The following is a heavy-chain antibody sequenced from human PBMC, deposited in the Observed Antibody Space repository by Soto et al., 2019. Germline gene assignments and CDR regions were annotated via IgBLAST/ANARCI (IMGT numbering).Heavy chain of an antibody. V-gene: IGHV3-30-3*01. D-gene: IGHD3-3*01. CDR2: ISYDGSNK. J-gene: IGHJ6*02. Sequence: GGSLRLSCAASGFPFSSYAMHWVRQAPGKGLEWVAVISYDGSNKYYADSVKGRFTISRDNSKNTLYLQMNSLRAEDTAVYYCARDRYSYYDFWSGSLPYYYYGMDVWGQGTTVTVSS. CDR1: GFPFSSYA. CDR3: ARDRYSYYDFWSGSLPYYYYGMDV.